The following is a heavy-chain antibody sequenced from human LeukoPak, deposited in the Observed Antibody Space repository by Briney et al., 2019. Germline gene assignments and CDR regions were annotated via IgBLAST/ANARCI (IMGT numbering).Heavy chain of an antibody. CDR1: GYTFTSYY. CDR3: AKDMAAAVYDAFDI. CDR2: INPSGGST. D-gene: IGHD6-13*01. Sequence: ASVKVSCKASGYTFTSYYMHWVRQAPGQGLEWMGIINPSGGSTSYAQKFQGRVTMTRDTSTSTAYMELRSLRAEDMALYYCAKDMAAAVYDAFDIWGQGTMVTVSS. J-gene: IGHJ3*02. V-gene: IGHV1-46*01.